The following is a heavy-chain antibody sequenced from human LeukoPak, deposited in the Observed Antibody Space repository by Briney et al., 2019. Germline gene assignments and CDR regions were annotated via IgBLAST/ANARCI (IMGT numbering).Heavy chain of an antibody. CDR3: AGMTTVTYADY. CDR2: IYYSGST. Sequence: SETLSLTCTASGGSISSSSYYWGWIRQPPGKGLEWIGSIYYSGSTYYNPSLKSRVTISVDTSKNQFSLKLSSVTAADTAVYYCAGMTTVTYADYWGQGTLVTVSS. CDR1: GGSISSSSYY. V-gene: IGHV4-39*01. D-gene: IGHD4-11*01. J-gene: IGHJ4*02.